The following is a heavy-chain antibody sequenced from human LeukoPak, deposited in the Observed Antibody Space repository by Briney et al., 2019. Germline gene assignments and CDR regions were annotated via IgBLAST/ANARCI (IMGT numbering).Heavy chain of an antibody. V-gene: IGHV4-4*07. CDR1: GGSISSYY. CDR3: AREVWDYYDSSGSLDY. D-gene: IGHD3-22*01. CDR2: IYTSGST. Sequence: PSETLSLTCTVSGGSISSYYWSWIRQPAGKGLEWIGRIYTSGSTNYNPSLKSRVTMSVDTSKNQFSLKLSSVTAADTAVYYCAREVWDYYDSSGSLDYWGQGTLVTVSS. J-gene: IGHJ4*02.